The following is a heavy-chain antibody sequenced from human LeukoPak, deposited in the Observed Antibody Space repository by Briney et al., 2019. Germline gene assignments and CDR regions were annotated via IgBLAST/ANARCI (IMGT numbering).Heavy chain of an antibody. D-gene: IGHD3-16*01. CDR3: AKERIMITFGGAHDYFDY. J-gene: IGHJ4*02. Sequence: PGGSLRLSCAASGFTFSSYAMSWVRQAPGKGLEWVSAISGSGGSTYYADSVKGRFTISRDNSKNTLYLQMNSLRAEDTAVYYCAKERIMITFGGAHDYFDYWGQGTLVTVSS. V-gene: IGHV3-23*01. CDR2: ISGSGGST. CDR1: GFTFSSYA.